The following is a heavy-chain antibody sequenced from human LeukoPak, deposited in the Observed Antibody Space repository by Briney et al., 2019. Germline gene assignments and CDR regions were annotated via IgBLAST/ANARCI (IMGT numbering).Heavy chain of an antibody. J-gene: IGHJ4*02. Sequence: PGGSLRLSCAASGLTFSSYGMHWVRQAPGKGLEWVAFIRYDGSNKYYADSVKGRFTISRDNSKNTLYLQMNSLRAEDTAVYYCAKDLLAMIVVVIPYYFDYWGQGTLVTVSS. CDR3: AKDLLAMIVVVIPYYFDY. D-gene: IGHD3-22*01. V-gene: IGHV3-30*02. CDR2: IRYDGSNK. CDR1: GLTFSSYG.